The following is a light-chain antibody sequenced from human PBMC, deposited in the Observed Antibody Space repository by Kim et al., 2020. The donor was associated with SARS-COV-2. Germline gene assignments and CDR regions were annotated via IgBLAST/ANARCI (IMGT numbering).Light chain of an antibody. CDR2: NDN. CDR1: SSNVGLHF. Sequence: ELTQPPSTSGTPGQRVTISCSGSSSNVGLHFVNWYQQLPGTAPKVFIYNDNQRPSGVPDRFSGSLSGTSASLAISGLQSEDEADYYCATWDVSLNGWVFGGGTQLTVL. J-gene: IGLJ3*02. V-gene: IGLV1-44*01. CDR3: ATWDVSLNGWV.